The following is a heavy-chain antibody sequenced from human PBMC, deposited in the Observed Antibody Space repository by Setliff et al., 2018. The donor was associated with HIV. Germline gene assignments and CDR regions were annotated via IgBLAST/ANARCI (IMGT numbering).Heavy chain of an antibody. CDR2: IHASGKT. CDR3: ATLDPSGGNSLDY. Sequence: SETLSLTCTVSGDTDFYWNWIRQPPGKGLEWIGYIHASGKTNYNPSLKSRVTISLDTSKMQFSLHLTSVTAADTAVYYCATLDPSGGNSLDYWGQGTLVTVSS. V-gene: IGHV4-4*09. D-gene: IGHD2-21*02. CDR1: GDTDFY. J-gene: IGHJ4*02.